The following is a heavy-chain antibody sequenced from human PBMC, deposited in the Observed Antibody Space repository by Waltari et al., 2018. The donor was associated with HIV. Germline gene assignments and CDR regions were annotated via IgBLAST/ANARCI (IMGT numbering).Heavy chain of an antibody. CDR2: GSHSGGT. V-gene: IGHV4-38-2*01. CDR3: ARAGVARAGVVPALFDL. J-gene: IGHJ2*01. CDR1: GYSINTDYY. D-gene: IGHD3-3*01. Sequence: QVQLQESGPGLVKPSETLSLTCVVSGYSINTDYYWGWVRQPPGNGLGWLGSGSHSGGTFHNASRKGRVAISIDRSKRQVALKVTSVTAADTAVYYCARAGVARAGVVPALFDLWGRGTLVTVSS.